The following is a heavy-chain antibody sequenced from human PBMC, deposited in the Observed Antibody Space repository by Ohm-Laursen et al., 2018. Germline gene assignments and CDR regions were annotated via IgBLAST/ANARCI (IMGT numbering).Heavy chain of an antibody. J-gene: IGHJ3*02. Sequence: SLRLSCAASGFTFSDYYMTWIRQAPGKGLEWVSYITNSGGTKYYADSVKGRFTISRDNAKNSLYLQMNSLRAEDTAVYYCARPSYSNNWYFAFDIWGQGTMVTVSS. V-gene: IGHV3-11*01. CDR1: GFTFSDYY. CDR3: ARPSYSNNWYFAFDI. CDR2: ITNSGGTK. D-gene: IGHD6-13*01.